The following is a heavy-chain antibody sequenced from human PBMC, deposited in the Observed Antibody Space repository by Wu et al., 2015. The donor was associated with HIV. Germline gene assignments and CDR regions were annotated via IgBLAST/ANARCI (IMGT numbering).Heavy chain of an antibody. Sequence: QVQLVQSGPEVKKPGASVTVSCKASGYTFSTYGISWMRQAPGQGLEWMGWISAYNGNTNYAQKLQGRVTMTTDTSTSTAYMELRSLRSDDTAVYYXAREASGYDPWYFDYWGQGTLVTVSS. D-gene: IGHD5-12*01. CDR2: ISAYNGNT. J-gene: IGHJ4*02. V-gene: IGHV1-18*01. CDR3: AREASGYDPWYFDY. CDR1: GYTFSTYG.